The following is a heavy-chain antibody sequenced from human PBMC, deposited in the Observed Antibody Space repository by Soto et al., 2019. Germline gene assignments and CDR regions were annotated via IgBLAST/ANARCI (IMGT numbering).Heavy chain of an antibody. CDR1: GGSSGSYY. V-gene: IGHV4-59*01. D-gene: IGHD2-15*01. CDR3: AREGSYKNYYYYGMDV. J-gene: IGHJ6*02. CDR2: IYYSGST. Sequence: PSETMSLTCTVAGGSSGSYYWSWIRQPPGKGLEWIGYIYYSGSTNYNPSLKSRVTISVDTSKNQFSLKLSSVTAADTAVYYCAREGSYKNYYYYGMDVWGQGTTVTVSS.